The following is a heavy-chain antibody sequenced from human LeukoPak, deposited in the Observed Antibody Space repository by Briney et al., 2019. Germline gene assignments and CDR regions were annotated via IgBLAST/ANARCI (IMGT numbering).Heavy chain of an antibody. J-gene: IGHJ4*02. CDR1: GFTFSSYS. D-gene: IGHD3-22*01. V-gene: IGHV3-21*01. Sequence: GGSLRLSCAASGFTFSSYSMNWVRQAPGKGLEWVSSISSSSSYIYYADSVKGRFTISRDNAKNSLYLQMNSLRAEDTAVYYCARGGAVTMIVAYWGQGTLVTVSS. CDR3: ARGGAVTMIVAY. CDR2: ISSSSSYI.